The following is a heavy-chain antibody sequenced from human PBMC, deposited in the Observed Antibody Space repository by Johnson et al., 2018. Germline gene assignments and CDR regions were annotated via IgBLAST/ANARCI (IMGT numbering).Heavy chain of an antibody. Sequence: VQLVESGGGLVQPGRSLRLSCAASGFTFDDYAMHWVRQAPGKGLVWVSGIDWDSGGLGYGDAGKGRFTISRDNSKNMLSLKMKSLRAEDTGVYYCAKDFFIGMATTGVFYMDVWGKGTTVTVSS. V-gene: IGHV3-9*01. J-gene: IGHJ6*03. CDR2: IDWDSGGL. CDR1: GFTFDDYA. CDR3: AKDFFIGMATTGVFYMDV. D-gene: IGHD4-23*01.